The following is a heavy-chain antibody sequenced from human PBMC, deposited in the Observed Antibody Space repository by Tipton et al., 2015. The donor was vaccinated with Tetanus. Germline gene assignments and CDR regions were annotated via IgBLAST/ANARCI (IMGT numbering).Heavy chain of an antibody. V-gene: IGHV4-31*11. Sequence: TLSLTCDVSGVSMRNGGYYWSWIRQHPGKGLDWIGEVDDSGSTNYSPSLKSRVTISLGTSKNEFSLTLSSVTAADTAVYYCARGTWLYTSTYHRHWLDPWGQGTLVTVSS. CDR2: VDDSGST. D-gene: IGHD6-13*01. CDR3: ARGTWLYTSTYHRHWLDP. J-gene: IGHJ5*02. CDR1: GVSMRNGGYY.